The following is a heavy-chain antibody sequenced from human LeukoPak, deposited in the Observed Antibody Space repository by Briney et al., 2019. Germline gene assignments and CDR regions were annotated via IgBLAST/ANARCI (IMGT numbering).Heavy chain of an antibody. Sequence: GGSLRLSCAASGFTFSGYIMNWVRQAPGRGLEWVSFIGSSGNTIYYADSVKGRFTVSRDNAKNSLYLQMNSLRAEDTAVYYCARDQWLDYWGQGTLVTVSS. J-gene: IGHJ4*02. CDR1: GFTFSGYI. D-gene: IGHD6-19*01. V-gene: IGHV3-48*01. CDR3: ARDQWLDY. CDR2: IGSSGNTI.